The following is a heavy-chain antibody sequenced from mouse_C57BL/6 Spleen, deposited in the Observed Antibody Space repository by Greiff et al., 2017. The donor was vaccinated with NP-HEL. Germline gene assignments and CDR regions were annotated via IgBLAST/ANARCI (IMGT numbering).Heavy chain of an antibody. D-gene: IGHD2-5*01. CDR2: ISYDGSN. CDR3: ARGYYSNYVDY. Sequence: EVKLMESGPGLVKPSQSLSLTCSVTGYSITSGYYWNWIRQFPGNKLEWMGYISYDGSNNYNPSLKNRISITRDTSKNQFFLKLNSVTTEDTATYYCARGYYSNYVDYWGQGTTLTVSS. J-gene: IGHJ2*01. V-gene: IGHV3-6*01. CDR1: GYSITSGYY.